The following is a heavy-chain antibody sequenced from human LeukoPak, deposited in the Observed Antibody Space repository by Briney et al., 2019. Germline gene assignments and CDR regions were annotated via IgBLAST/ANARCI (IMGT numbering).Heavy chain of an antibody. CDR3: ARKYSSGWDGTYYFDY. J-gene: IGHJ4*02. D-gene: IGHD6-19*01. CDR2: ISSSSSYI. CDR1: GFTFSSYS. Sequence: GGSLRLSCAASGFTFSSYSMNWVRQAPGKGLEWVSSISSSSSYIYYADSVKGRFTISRDNAKNSLYLQMNSLRAEDTAVYYCARKYSSGWDGTYYFDYWGQGTLVTVSS. V-gene: IGHV3-21*01.